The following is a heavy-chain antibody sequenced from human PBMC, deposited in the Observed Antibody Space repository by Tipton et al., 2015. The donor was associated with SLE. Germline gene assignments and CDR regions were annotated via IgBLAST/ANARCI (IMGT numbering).Heavy chain of an antibody. J-gene: IGHJ4*02. Sequence: TLSLTCTVSGGSISGSNYYWDWIRQPPGKGLDWIGSMYNSGATYRNPSLKSRVTISLDMSKNQFSLNLTSVTAADTAVYYCATTSCSGGTCLVDHWGQGTLVTVSS. CDR1: GGSISGSNYY. D-gene: IGHD2-15*01. V-gene: IGHV4-39*07. CDR2: MYNSGAT. CDR3: ATTSCSGGTCLVDH.